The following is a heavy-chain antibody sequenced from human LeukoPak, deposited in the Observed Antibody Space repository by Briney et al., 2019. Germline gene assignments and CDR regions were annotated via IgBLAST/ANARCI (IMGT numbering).Heavy chain of an antibody. Sequence: ASVKVSCKASGFTFTSNYLHWVRQAPGQGLEWMGIINPNSGGTSYAQKFQGRVTLTRDTSTSTVSMELSSLRSEDTAIYYCARGGIMVVTAIIDYWGQGTLVTVSS. CDR3: ARGGIMVVTAIIDY. J-gene: IGHJ4*02. CDR2: INPNSGGT. V-gene: IGHV1-46*01. CDR1: GFTFTSNY. D-gene: IGHD2-21*02.